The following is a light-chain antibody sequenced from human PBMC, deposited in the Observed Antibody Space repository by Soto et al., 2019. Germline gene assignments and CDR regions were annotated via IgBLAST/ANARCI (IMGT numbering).Light chain of an antibody. Sequence: QSALTQPASVSGSPGQSIAISCTGTSSDVGDYNYVSWYQQHPGKAPKLIIYDVAKRPSGVSDRFSGSKSGSTASLTISGLQAEDEAYYYCSSYSISSTRVFGGVTKLTVL. CDR1: SSDVGDYNY. CDR2: DVA. V-gene: IGLV2-14*03. CDR3: SSYSISSTRV. J-gene: IGLJ3*02.